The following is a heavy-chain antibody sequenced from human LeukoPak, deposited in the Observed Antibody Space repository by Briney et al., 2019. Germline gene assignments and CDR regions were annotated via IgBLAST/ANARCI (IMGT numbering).Heavy chain of an antibody. CDR3: LWRDKYCSSTSCKDMDV. J-gene: IGHJ6*03. D-gene: IGHD2-2*01. V-gene: IGHV1-8*03. Sequence: ASVKVSCKASGYTFTSYDINWVRQATGQGLEWMGWMNPNSGNTGYAQKFQGRVTITRNTSISTAYMELSSLRSVDTAVYYCLWRDKYCSSTSCKDMDVWGKGTTVTISS. CDR2: MNPNSGNT. CDR1: GYTFTSYD.